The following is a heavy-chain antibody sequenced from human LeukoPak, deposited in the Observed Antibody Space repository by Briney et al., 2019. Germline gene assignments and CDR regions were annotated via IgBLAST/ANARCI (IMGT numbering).Heavy chain of an antibody. CDR3: ARTPSSAIFGVVRGFGFDP. D-gene: IGHD3-3*01. CDR1: GYTFTSYA. CDR2: INAGNGNT. Sequence: ASVKVSCKASGYTFTSYAMHWVRQAPGQRLEWMGWINAGNGNTKYSQKFQGRVTITRDTSASTAYMELSSLRSEDTAVYYCARTPSSAIFGVVRGFGFDPWGQGILVTVSS. J-gene: IGHJ5*02. V-gene: IGHV1-3*01.